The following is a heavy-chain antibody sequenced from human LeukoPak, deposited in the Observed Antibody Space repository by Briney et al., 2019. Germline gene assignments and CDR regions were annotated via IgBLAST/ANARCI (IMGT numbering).Heavy chain of an antibody. CDR2: IKQDGSEK. CDR1: GFTFSSYW. Sequence: GGSLRLSCAASGFTFSSYWMSWVRQAPGKGLEWVANIKQDGSEKYYVDSVKGRFTISRDNAKNPLYLQMNSLRAEDTAVYYCARDGSYATEYFQHWGQGTLVTVSS. CDR3: ARDGSYATEYFQH. V-gene: IGHV3-7*01. D-gene: IGHD1-26*01. J-gene: IGHJ1*01.